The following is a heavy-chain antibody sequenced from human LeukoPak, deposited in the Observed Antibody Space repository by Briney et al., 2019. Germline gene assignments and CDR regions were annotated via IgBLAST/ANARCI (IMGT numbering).Heavy chain of an antibody. CDR2: INPNSGGT. CDR3: ARDLERLYPGGAFDI. V-gene: IGHV1-2*02. Sequence: ASVKVSCKTSRYTFTGYYMHWVRQAPGQGLEWMGWINPNSGGTNYAQKLQGRVTMTRDTSISTAYMELSRLRSDDTAVYYCARDLERLYPGGAFDIWGQGTMVTVSS. CDR1: RYTFTGYY. D-gene: IGHD3-16*02. J-gene: IGHJ3*02.